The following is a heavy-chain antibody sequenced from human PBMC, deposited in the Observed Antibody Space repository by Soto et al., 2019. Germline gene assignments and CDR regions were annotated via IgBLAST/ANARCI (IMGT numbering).Heavy chain of an antibody. J-gene: IGHJ4*02. CDR3: AKARTDYDILTGYRGGGGPFDY. D-gene: IGHD3-9*01. Sequence: QVQLVESGGGVVQPGRSLRLSCAAAGFTFSSYGMHWVRQAPGKGLEGVAVISYDGSNKYYAVSVKGRFTVSGDTSKNALYLQVNSRSAEDTAVYYWAKARTDYDILTGYRGGGGPFDYWGQGTLVTVSS. V-gene: IGHV3-30*18. CDR1: GFTFSSYG. CDR2: ISYDGSNK.